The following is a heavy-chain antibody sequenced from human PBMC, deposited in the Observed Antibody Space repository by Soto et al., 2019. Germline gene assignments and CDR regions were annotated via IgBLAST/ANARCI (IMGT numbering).Heavy chain of an antibody. Sequence: SPEKVCCKYSGGTFSIYAIRWVRQAPGQGLDWTGGIIPIFGTADDAQKFAGSVTITADESTSTAYMELSSLRSEDTAVYYCAREDLYCSSTSGESYYHYGMDVWAQGTTVTFSS. CDR1: GGTFSIYA. CDR2: IIPIFGTA. D-gene: IGHD2-2*01. CDR3: AREDLYCSSTSGESYYHYGMDV. J-gene: IGHJ6*02. V-gene: IGHV1-69*13.